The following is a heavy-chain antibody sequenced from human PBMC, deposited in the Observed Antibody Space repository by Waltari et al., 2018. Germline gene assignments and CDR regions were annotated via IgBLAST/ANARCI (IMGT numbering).Heavy chain of an antibody. CDR2: ISGRGTNT. J-gene: IGHJ4*02. V-gene: IGHV3-23*01. Sequence: EVHLLESGGGLVQPGGSLRLSCAASGFTFSSYARNWVRQAPGKGLEWVSAISGRGTNTWSADSVKGRFSISRDNSKNTVYLQMDSLRAEDTAVYHCAKGETTGWYRCFDYWGQGTQVTVSS. CDR1: GFTFSSYA. CDR3: AKGETTGWYRCFDY. D-gene: IGHD6-19*01.